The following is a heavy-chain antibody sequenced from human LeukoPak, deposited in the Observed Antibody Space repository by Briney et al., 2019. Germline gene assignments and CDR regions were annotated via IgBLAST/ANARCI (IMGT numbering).Heavy chain of an antibody. V-gene: IGHV4-59*08. D-gene: IGHD3-22*01. CDR1: DDSISNYY. Sequence: PSETLSLTCTVSDDSISNYYWNWIRQSPGKGLEWIGYIYYSGSTNYNPSLKSRVAISIDTSKNHFYLNMTSVTAADTAVYYCARWTYYYDSSDFDIWGQGTMVTVSS. J-gene: IGHJ3*02. CDR3: ARWTYYYDSSDFDI. CDR2: IYYSGST.